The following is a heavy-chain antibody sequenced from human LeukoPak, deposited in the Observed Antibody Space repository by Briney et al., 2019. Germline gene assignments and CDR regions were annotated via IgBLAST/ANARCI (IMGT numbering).Heavy chain of an antibody. D-gene: IGHD3/OR15-3a*01. CDR2: ICYSGST. J-gene: IGHJ6*03. CDR3: ASGPDYAFSTGYYYYMDV. CDR1: GGSISSYY. Sequence: SETLSLTCAVSGGSISSYYWSWIRQPPGKGLEWIGAICYSGSTNYNPSLKSRGTISVDTSKNQFALKLSSVPAAETAVDYCASGPDYAFSTGYYYYMDVWGKGTTVTVSS. V-gene: IGHV4-59*01.